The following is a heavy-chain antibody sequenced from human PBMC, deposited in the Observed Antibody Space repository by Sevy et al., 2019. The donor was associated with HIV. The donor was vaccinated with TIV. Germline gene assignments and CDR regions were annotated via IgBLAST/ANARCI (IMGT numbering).Heavy chain of an antibody. CDR1: GFTFSDYY. J-gene: IGHJ6*02. Sequence: GGSLRLSCAASGFTFSDYYMSWIRQAPGKGLEWVSYISGSDGTIYYADSVKGRFTISRDNAKNSLYLQMNSLRADDTAVDYCARDHVKDGDLGDYYYYAMDVWGQGTTVTVSS. V-gene: IGHV3-11*01. D-gene: IGHD4-17*01. CDR3: ARDHVKDGDLGDYYYYAMDV. CDR2: ISGSDGTI.